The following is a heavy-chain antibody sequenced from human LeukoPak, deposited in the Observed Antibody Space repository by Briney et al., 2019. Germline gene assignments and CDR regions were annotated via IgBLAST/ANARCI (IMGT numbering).Heavy chain of an antibody. CDR3: ARGRGHMDV. Sequence: SETLSLTCTVSGASISSSSYYWGWIRQPAGKGLEWIGHIYTSGNTNYNPSLKSRVTMSVDTSKNHFSLKLSSVTAADTAVYYCARGRGHMDVWGKGTTVTVSS. V-gene: IGHV4-61*09. CDR1: GASISSSSYY. CDR2: IYTSGNT. J-gene: IGHJ6*03. D-gene: IGHD3-10*01.